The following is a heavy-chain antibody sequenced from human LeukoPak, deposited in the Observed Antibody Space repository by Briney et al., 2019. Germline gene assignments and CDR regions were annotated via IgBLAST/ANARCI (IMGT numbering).Heavy chain of an antibody. CDR3: ARGPQNYYYGMDV. CDR1: GFTFSTYA. V-gene: IGHV3-23*01. J-gene: IGHJ6*02. Sequence: GGSLRLSCAASGFTFSTYAMSWVRQAPGRGLEWVSAISGSADTTYYADSVKGRFTISRDNSKNTLYLQMNSLRAEDTAVYYCARGPQNYYYGMDVWGQGTTVTVSS. CDR2: ISGSADTT.